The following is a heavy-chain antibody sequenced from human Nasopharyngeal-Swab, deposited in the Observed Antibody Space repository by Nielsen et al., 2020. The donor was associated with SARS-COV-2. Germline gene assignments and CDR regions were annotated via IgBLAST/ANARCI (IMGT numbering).Heavy chain of an antibody. Sequence: ASVKVSCKASGYTFTGYYMHWVRQAPGQGLGWMGRINPNSGDTNYAQKFQGRVTMTRDTSISTAYMELSRLRSDDTAVYYCARVYSRSFEYWGQGTQVTVSS. J-gene: IGHJ4*02. D-gene: IGHD6-6*01. CDR1: GYTFTGYY. CDR3: ARVYSRSFEY. V-gene: IGHV1-2*06. CDR2: INPNSGDT.